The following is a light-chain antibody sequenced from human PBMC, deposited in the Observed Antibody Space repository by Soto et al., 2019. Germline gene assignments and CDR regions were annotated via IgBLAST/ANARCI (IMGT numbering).Light chain of an antibody. V-gene: IGLV2-8*01. J-gene: IGLJ3*02. CDR3: TSDVGSDIWV. Sequence: QSALTQPPSASGSPGQSVTISCTGTSSDVGAYKYVYWYQQYPGKAPKLMIYEVSKRPSGVPDRFSGSKSGNTASLTVSGLQAEDEADYYCTSDVGSDIWVFGGGTKVTVL. CDR1: SSDVGAYKY. CDR2: EVS.